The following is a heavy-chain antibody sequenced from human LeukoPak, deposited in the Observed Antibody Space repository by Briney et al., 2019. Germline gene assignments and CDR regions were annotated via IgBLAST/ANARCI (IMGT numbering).Heavy chain of an antibody. J-gene: IGHJ4*02. V-gene: IGHV3-21*04. D-gene: IGHD3-10*01. CDR2: ISSSSSYI. CDR3: AKAKSNMVRGVIDY. CDR1: GFTFSSYS. Sequence: GGSLRLSCAASGFTFSSYSMNWVRQAPGKGLEWVSSISSSSSYIYYADSVKGRFTISRDNAKNSLCLQMNSLRAEDTALYYCAKAKSNMVRGVIDYWGQGTLVTVSS.